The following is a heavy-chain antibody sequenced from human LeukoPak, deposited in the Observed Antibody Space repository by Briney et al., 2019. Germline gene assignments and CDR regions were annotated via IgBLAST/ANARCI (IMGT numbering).Heavy chain of an antibody. Sequence: SETLSLTCTVSSGAISTSHWLSWVRQPPGKGLEWIGEIYGSGNTNYNPSLKSRVTMSVDKTRIHLSLKLHSVTAADTAVYYCARGLRDSSAWFDPWGQGTLVTVSS. CDR1: SGAISTSHW. V-gene: IGHV4-4*02. D-gene: IGHD6-19*01. CDR2: IYGSGNT. J-gene: IGHJ5*02. CDR3: ARGLRDSSAWFDP.